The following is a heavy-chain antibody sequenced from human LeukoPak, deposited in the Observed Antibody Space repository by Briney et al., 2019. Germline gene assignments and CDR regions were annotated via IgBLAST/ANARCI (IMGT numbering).Heavy chain of an antibody. CDR1: GYTFTNYG. V-gene: IGHV1-3*04. CDR2: INTGNGNT. D-gene: IGHD3-10*01. Sequence: GASVKVACKTSGYTFTNYGMHWVRQAPRQSPEWMGWINTGNGNTKSSQKFQDRVTLTRDTSASTAYMELSSLSSGDTAVYYCARVPLNDASRHYYPHWGQGTLVSVSS. J-gene: IGHJ1*01. CDR3: ARVPLNDASRHYYPH.